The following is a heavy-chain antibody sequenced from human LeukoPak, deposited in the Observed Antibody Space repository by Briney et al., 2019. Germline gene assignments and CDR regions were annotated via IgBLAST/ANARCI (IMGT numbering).Heavy chain of an antibody. CDR2: INHSGST. D-gene: IGHD3-10*01. CDR1: GGSFSGYY. V-gene: IGHV4-34*01. CDR3: ARGRRYYYGSGSYPV. Sequence: SETLSLTCAVYGGSFSGYYWSWIRQPPGKGLEWIGEINHSGSTNYNPSLKSRVTISVDTSKNQFSLKLSSVTAADTAVYYCARGRRYYYGSGSYPVWGQGTLVTVSS. J-gene: IGHJ4*02.